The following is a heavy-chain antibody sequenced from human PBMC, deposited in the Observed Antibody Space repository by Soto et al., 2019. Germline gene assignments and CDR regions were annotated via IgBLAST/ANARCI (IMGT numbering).Heavy chain of an antibody. J-gene: IGHJ5*02. CDR2: ISGSGGST. CDR1: GFTFSSYA. Sequence: LRLSCAASGFTFSSYAMSWVRQAPGKGLEWVSAISGSGGSTYYADSVKGRFTISRDNSKNTLYLQMNSLRAEDTAVYYCAKDPYSSSWYNWFDPWGQGTLVTVSS. D-gene: IGHD6-13*01. CDR3: AKDPYSSSWYNWFDP. V-gene: IGHV3-23*01.